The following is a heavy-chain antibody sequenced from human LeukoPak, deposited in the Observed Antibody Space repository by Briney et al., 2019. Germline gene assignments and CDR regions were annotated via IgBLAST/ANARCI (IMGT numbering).Heavy chain of an antibody. V-gene: IGHV4-39*07. CDR3: ARDRIAVAGGMDV. J-gene: IGHJ6*02. D-gene: IGHD6-19*01. Sequence: SETLSLTCGVSGDSISSGGYYWSWIRQPPGKGLEWIGSIYYSGSTYYNPSLKSRVTISVDTSKNQFSLKLSSVTAADTAVYYCARDRIAVAGGMDVWGQGTTVTVSS. CDR2: IYYSGST. CDR1: GDSISSGGYY.